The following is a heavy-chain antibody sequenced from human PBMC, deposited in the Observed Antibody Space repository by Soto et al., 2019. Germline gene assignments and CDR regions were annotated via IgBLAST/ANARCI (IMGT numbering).Heavy chain of an antibody. D-gene: IGHD1-1*01. J-gene: IGHJ6*02. CDR2: ISAYNGNT. V-gene: IGHV1-18*04. Sequence: QVPLVQSGAEVKKPGASVKVSCKASGYTFTSYGISWVRQAPGQGLEWMGWISAYNGNTNYAQKLQGRVTMTTDTSTSTAYMELRSLRSDDTAVYYCARDPAPCELEPCGREAMDVWGQGTTVTVSS. CDR3: ARDPAPCELEPCGREAMDV. CDR1: GYTFTSYG.